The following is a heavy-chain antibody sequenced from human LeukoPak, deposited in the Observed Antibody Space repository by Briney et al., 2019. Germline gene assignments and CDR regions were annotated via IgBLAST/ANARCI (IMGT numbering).Heavy chain of an antibody. Sequence: SETLSLTCTVSGGSLSSYYWSWIRQPPGKGLEWIGYIYSSGSTNYNPSLKSRVTISVDTSKNQTALKLSSVTAADAAVYYCARGGSGTYLSHLRLDYWGQGTLVTVSS. CDR2: IYSSGST. CDR3: ARGGSGTYLSHLRLDY. J-gene: IGHJ4*02. D-gene: IGHD3-10*01. CDR1: GGSLSSYY. V-gene: IGHV4-59*01.